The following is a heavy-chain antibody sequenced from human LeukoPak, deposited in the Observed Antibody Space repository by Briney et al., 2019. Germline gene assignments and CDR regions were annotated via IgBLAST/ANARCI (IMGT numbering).Heavy chain of an antibody. D-gene: IGHD3-10*01. CDR2: MNPSRGNT. V-gene: IGHV1-8*01. J-gene: IGHJ4*02. CDR3: ARGWWDYYGSGSPRDY. Sequence: ASVKVSCKASGYTFTSYDINWVRQATGQGGEWMGWMNPSRGNTGYAQKFQGRVTMTRNTSISKAYMELSSLRSEATAVYYCARGWWDYYGSGSPRDYWGQGTLVTVSS. CDR1: GYTFTSYD.